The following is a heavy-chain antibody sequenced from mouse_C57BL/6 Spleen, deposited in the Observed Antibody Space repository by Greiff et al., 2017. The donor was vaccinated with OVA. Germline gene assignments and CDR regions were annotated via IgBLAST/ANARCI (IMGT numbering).Heavy chain of an antibody. CDR2: INPSTGGT. D-gene: IGHD1-1*01. V-gene: IGHV1-42*01. CDR3: ARPYGSSYGAWYFDV. CDR1: GYSFTGYY. J-gene: IGHJ1*03. Sequence: VHVKQSGPELVKPGASVKISCKASGYSFTGYYMNWVKQSPEKSLEWIGEINPSTGGTTYNQKFKAKATLTVDKSSSTAYMQLKSLTSEDSAVYYCARPYGSSYGAWYFDVWGTGTTVTVSS.